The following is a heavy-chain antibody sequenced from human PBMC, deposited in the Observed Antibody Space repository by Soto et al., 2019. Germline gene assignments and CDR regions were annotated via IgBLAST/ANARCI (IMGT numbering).Heavy chain of an antibody. CDR2: INHRGST. J-gene: IGHJ4*02. CDR1: GGSFSANY. CDR3: ASARFDY. V-gene: IGHV4-34*01. Sequence: QVQLQQWGAGLLKPSETLSLTCAVYGGSFSANYWTWIRQPPGKGLEWIGEINHRGSTNYRPSLKNRVTISVDTSNSHFSLKLTSVTAADTAVYYCASARFDYWGRGILVTVSS.